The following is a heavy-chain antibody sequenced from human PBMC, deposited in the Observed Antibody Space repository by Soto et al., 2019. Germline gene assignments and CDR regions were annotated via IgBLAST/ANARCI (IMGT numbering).Heavy chain of an antibody. D-gene: IGHD6-19*01. CDR3: AGDGSSSGGASDY. Sequence: SGFTFSSYSMNWVSQAPGKGLEWVSSISSSSSYIYYADSVKGRFTISRDNAKNSPYLQMNSLRAEDTAVYYCAGDGSSSGGASDYWGQGTLVTVSS. J-gene: IGHJ4*02. V-gene: IGHV3-21*01. CDR1: GFTFSSYS. CDR2: ISSSSSYI.